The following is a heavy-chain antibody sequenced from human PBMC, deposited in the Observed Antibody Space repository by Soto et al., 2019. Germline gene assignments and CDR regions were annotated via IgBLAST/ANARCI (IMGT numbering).Heavy chain of an antibody. V-gene: IGHV4-39*01. J-gene: IGHJ4*02. D-gene: IGHD3-22*01. CDR3: ARHGSYYDRSGYIDY. CDR1: GGSISRGNYN. Sequence: SETLSLTCRVSGGSISRGNYNWGWIRQPPGKGLEWIGSIDYSGITHYNPPLEIRVSTSADTSKNQFSLKLNSVTAADTAVYYCARHGSYYDRSGYIDYWGQGTLVTVSS. CDR2: IDYSGIT.